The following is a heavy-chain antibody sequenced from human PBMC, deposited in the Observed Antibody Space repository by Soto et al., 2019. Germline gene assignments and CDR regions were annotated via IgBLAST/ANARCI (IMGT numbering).Heavy chain of an antibody. J-gene: IGHJ6*02. D-gene: IGHD3-3*01. CDR2: ISWGGYSI. V-gene: IGHV3-9*01. CDR1: GFTVEDYV. CDR3: ARSWSGSTSVRVDV. Sequence: EVQLVESGGGLVQPGRSRRLSCVGSGFTVEDYVMHWVRQVPGKGLEWVSHISWGGYSIGYAGSVRGRFTISRDNAKNSLFLQMNSLRPEDTALYYCARSWSGSTSVRVDVWGQGTKGTVSS.